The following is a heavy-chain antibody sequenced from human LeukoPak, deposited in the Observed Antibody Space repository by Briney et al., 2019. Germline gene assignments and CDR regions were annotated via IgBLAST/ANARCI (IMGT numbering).Heavy chain of an antibody. CDR1: GGSISSYY. J-gene: IGHJ4*02. Sequence: SETLSLTCTVSGGSISSYYWSWIRQPPGKGLEWIGYIYYSGSTNYNPSLKSRVTISVDTSKNQFSLKLSSVTAADTAVYYCAMQSSYYDFWSGYHHYYFDYWGQGTLVTVSS. CDR2: IYYSGST. CDR3: AMQSSYYDFWSGYHHYYFDY. D-gene: IGHD3-3*01. V-gene: IGHV4-59*01.